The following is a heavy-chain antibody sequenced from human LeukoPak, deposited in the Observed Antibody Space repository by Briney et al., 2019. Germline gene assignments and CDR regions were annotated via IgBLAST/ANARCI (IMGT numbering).Heavy chain of an antibody. CDR2: IYPGDSVT. CDR3: ARYLGYGGATQKCYFDS. J-gene: IGHJ4*02. D-gene: IGHD4-23*01. V-gene: IGHV5-51*01. Sequence: HGESLKISCKGSGYTFTSYWIGWVRQMPGKGLEWMGIIYPGDSVTRYSPSFQGQVTFSADKSISTAYLQWSSLKASDTAMYYCARYLGYGGATQKCYFDSWGQGTLVTVSS. CDR1: GYTFTSYW.